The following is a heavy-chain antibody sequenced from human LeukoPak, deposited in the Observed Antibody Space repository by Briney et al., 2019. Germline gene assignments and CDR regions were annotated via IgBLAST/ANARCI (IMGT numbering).Heavy chain of an antibody. V-gene: IGHV3-21*01. J-gene: IGHJ4*02. Sequence: GGSLRLSCAASGLTFSSYSMNWVRQAPGKGLECVSSISSSSSYIYYADSVKGRFTISRDNAKNSLYLQMNSLRAEDTAVYYCARGDCSSTSCYYYWGQGTLVTVSS. CDR2: ISSSSSYI. D-gene: IGHD2-2*01. CDR1: GLTFSSYS. CDR3: ARGDCSSTSCYYY.